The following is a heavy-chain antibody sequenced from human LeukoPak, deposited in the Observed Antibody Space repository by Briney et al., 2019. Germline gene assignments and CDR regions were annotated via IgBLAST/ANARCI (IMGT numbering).Heavy chain of an antibody. CDR2: IKQDGSEK. CDR3: ASRAGYTGSWSAFDY. CDR1: GFTFSTYW. V-gene: IGHV3-7*05. D-gene: IGHD6-13*01. J-gene: IGHJ4*02. Sequence: PGGSLRLSCAASGFTFSTYWMSWVRQAPGKGLEGVANIKQDGSEKYYVDSVKGRFTISRDNAKNSLYLQMNSLRAEDTAVYYCASRAGYTGSWSAFDYWGQGTLVTVSS.